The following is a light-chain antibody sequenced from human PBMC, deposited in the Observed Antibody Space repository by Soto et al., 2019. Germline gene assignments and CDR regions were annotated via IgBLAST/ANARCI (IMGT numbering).Light chain of an antibody. CDR1: QSVSNY. Sequence: EIVLTQSPATLSLSPGERATLSCRASQSVSNYLAWYQHKPGQAPRLLIYDASNRATGNPARFSGSGSGTDFTLTISSLEPEDFAVYYCQQRSNWPPRFTFGPGTKVDIK. CDR2: DAS. CDR3: QQRSNWPPRFT. J-gene: IGKJ3*01. V-gene: IGKV3-11*01.